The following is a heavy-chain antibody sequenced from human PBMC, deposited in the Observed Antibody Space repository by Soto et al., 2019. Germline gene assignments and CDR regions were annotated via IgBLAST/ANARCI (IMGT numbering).Heavy chain of an antibody. CDR1: GFTFSSYG. D-gene: IGHD3-3*02. CDR2: ISGGGSNK. Sequence: GGSLRLSCAASGFTFSSYGMHWVRQAPGKGLEWVAAISGGGSNKYYADSVKGRFTISRDNSKNTLYLQMNSLRAEDTAVYYCAKGLAGPDAFDIWGQGTMVTVSS. V-gene: IGHV3-33*06. CDR3: AKGLAGPDAFDI. J-gene: IGHJ3*02.